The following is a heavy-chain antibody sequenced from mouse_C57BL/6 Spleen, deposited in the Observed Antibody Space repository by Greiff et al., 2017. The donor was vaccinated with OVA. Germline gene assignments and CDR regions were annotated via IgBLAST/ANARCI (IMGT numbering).Heavy chain of an antibody. CDR2: IYPGDGDT. J-gene: IGHJ4*01. CDR3: AREGLRRGVYAMDY. D-gene: IGHD2-4*01. Sequence: QVQLQQSGPELVKPGASVKISCKASGYAFSSSWMNWVKQRPGKGLEWIGRIYPGDGDTNYNGKFKGKATLTADKSSSTAYMQLSSLTSEDSAVYFCAREGLRRGVYAMDYWGQGTSVTVSS. V-gene: IGHV1-82*01. CDR1: GYAFSSSW.